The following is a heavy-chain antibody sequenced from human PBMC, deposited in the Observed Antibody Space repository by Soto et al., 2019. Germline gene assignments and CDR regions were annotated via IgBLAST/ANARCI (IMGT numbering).Heavy chain of an antibody. CDR3: AKGMGYFDWLLVTKKDYNFDY. D-gene: IGHD3-9*01. J-gene: IGHJ4*02. Sequence: GGSLRLSCAASGFTFSSYGMHWVRQAPGKGLEWAAVISYDGSNKYYADSVKGRFTISRDNSKKTLYLQMDSLRAEDTAVYYCAKGMGYFDWLLVTKKDYNFDYWGQGTLVTVSS. V-gene: IGHV3-30*18. CDR1: GFTFSSYG. CDR2: ISYDGSNK.